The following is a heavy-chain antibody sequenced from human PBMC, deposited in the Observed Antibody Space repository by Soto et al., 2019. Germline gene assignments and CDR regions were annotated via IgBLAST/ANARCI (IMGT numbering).Heavy chain of an antibody. CDR3: ARHRRYGDYPYYFYYMDV. J-gene: IGHJ6*03. D-gene: IGHD4-17*01. V-gene: IGHV4-39*01. Sequence: SETLSLTCSVSGGSISSSSQYWDWIRQPPGKGLEWIGSIFYSGSTYYNPSLKSRVTISVDTSKNEFSLKLSSVTAADTAVYYCARHRRYGDYPYYFYYMDVWGKGTTVPVSS. CDR1: GGSISSSSQY. CDR2: IFYSGST.